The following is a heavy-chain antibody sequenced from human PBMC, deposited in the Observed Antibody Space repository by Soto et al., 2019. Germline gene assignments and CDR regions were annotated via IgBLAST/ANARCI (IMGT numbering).Heavy chain of an antibody. J-gene: IGHJ5*01. CDR3: ARLGGEYSRKWYWFAS. Sequence: QVQLVESGGGLVKPGGSLRLSCAASGFAFSEYYMSWIRQAPGKGLQWVSYISSRGTLSDYADSVKGRFTISRDNAQKSLYLEMDSLRDEDTAVYYWARLGGEYSRKWYWFASWGQGTQVTVSS. D-gene: IGHD1-26*01. V-gene: IGHV3-11*01. CDR2: ISSRGTLS. CDR1: GFAFSEYY.